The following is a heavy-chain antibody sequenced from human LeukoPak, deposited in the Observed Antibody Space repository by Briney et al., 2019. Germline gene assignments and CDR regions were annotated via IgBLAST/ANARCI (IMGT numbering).Heavy chain of an antibody. V-gene: IGHV3-7*02. Sequence: PGGSLRLSCAASGFTFSSYWMSWVRQAPGKGLEWVANIKQDGSEKYYVDSVKGRFTISRDNAKNSLYLQMNSLGAEDTAVYYCASHYGDYSFFDYWGQGTLVTVSS. CDR1: GFTFSSYW. D-gene: IGHD4-17*01. CDR2: IKQDGSEK. CDR3: ASHYGDYSFFDY. J-gene: IGHJ4*02.